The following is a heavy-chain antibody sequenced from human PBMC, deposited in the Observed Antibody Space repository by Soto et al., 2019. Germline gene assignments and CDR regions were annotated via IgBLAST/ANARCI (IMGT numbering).Heavy chain of an antibody. CDR2: IYYNGDT. CDR1: GGSVSSGNYF. Sequence: QLQLQESGPGLVKPAETLSLKCAVSGGSVSSGNYFWGWIRQPPGKGLEWIGNIYYNGDTYYSPSPKSPVTMSVDTAQNQFSLGLTSVTAADTAVYYCVRRLIDIWIQGHAFDFWGQGTLVTVSS. CDR3: VRRLIDIWIQGHAFDF. V-gene: IGHV4-39*01. J-gene: IGHJ3*01. D-gene: IGHD1-20*01.